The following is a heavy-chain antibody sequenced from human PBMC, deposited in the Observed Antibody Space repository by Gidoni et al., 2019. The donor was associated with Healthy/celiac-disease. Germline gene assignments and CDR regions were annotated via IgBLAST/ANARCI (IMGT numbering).Heavy chain of an antibody. CDR3: ARGPRDVGLLWFGDYETPFDY. CDR2: ISYDGSNK. J-gene: IGHJ4*02. D-gene: IGHD3-10*01. V-gene: IGHV3-30-3*01. CDR1: GFTFSSYA. Sequence: QVQLVESGGGVVQPGRSLRLSCAASGFTFSSYAMHWVRQAPGKGLAWVAVISYDGSNKYYADSVKGRFTISRDNSKNTLYLQMNSLRAEDTAVYYCARGPRDVGLLWFGDYETPFDYWGQGTLVTVSS.